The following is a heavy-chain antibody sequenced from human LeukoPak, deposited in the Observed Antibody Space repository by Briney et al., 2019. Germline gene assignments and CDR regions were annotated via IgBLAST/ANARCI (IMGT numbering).Heavy chain of an antibody. J-gene: IGHJ4*02. D-gene: IGHD2-21*02. CDR1: GFTFSSYA. CDR2: ISGSGGST. Sequence: GGSLRLSCAASGFTFSSYAMSWVRQAPGKGLEWVSAISGSGGSTYYADSVKGRFTISRDNSKNTLYLQMNSLRVEDTAVYYCAKGPGHIMVVTAIVCDFWGQGTQVTVSS. CDR3: AKGPGHIMVVTAIVCDF. V-gene: IGHV3-23*01.